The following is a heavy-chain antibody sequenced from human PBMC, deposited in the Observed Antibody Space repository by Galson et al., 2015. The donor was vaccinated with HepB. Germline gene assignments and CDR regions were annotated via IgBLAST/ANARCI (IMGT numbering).Heavy chain of an antibody. D-gene: IGHD5-12*01. Sequence: SLRLSCAASGFTFSSYAMSWVRQAPGKGLEWVSAISGSGGSTYYADSVKGRFAISRDNSKNTLYLQMNSLRAEDTAVYYCAKRWLGANAFDIWGQGAMVTVSS. J-gene: IGHJ3*02. V-gene: IGHV3-23*01. CDR2: ISGSGGST. CDR3: AKRWLGANAFDI. CDR1: GFTFSSYA.